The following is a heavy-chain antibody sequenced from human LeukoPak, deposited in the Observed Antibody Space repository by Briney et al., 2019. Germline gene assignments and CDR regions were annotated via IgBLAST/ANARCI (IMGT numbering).Heavy chain of an antibody. V-gene: IGHV4-61*02. J-gene: IGHJ4*02. D-gene: IGHD3-22*01. CDR1: GCSISSRSYY. Sequence: SQTLPLTCLCSGCSISSRSYYWRCLRQPAGKALEWLGRIYTSGRTNYNPCLKSRVPISVDTSKNQYSLKLSSVTAADTAVYYCARSYYYDSSFFDYWGQGTLVTVSS. CDR3: ARSYYYDSSFFDY. CDR2: IYTSGRT.